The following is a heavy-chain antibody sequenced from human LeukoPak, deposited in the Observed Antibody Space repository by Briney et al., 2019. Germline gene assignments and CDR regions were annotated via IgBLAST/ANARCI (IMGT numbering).Heavy chain of an antibody. J-gene: IGHJ4*02. V-gene: IGHV2-5*01. CDR2: IYWNDDK. Sequence: SGPTLVKPMQTLTLTCRFSGFSLRRTGVGGGWIRQPPGKALEWLALIYWNDDKRLSSSLKSRLTTTKDTSKHQVVLTMSSMDPVDTATYYCAHTLEQQWLVAFDFWGQGTLVTVSS. CDR3: AHTLEQQWLVAFDF. CDR1: GFSLRRTGVG. D-gene: IGHD6-19*01.